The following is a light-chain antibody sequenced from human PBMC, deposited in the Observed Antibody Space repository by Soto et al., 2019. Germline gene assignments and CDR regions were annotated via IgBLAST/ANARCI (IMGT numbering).Light chain of an antibody. CDR2: SNY. CDR1: SSNIGSKT. Sequence: QAVVTQPPSASGTPGQRLTISCSGSSSNIGSKTVNWYQQLPGTAPKLLIYSNYQRPSGVPDRFSGSKSGTSASLAISGLQSEDEADYYCSAWEASLNGYVFGTGTKLTVL. V-gene: IGLV1-44*01. J-gene: IGLJ1*01. CDR3: SAWEASLNGYV.